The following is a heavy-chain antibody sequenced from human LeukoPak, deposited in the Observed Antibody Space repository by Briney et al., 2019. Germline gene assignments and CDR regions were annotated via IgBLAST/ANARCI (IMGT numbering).Heavy chain of an antibody. Sequence: GGSLRLSCAASGFTFDDYAMHWVRQAPGKGLEWVSLISGDGGSTYYADSVKGRFTISRDNSKNSLYLQMNSLRTEDTVLYYCAKAPSDYAYYYGMDVWGQGTTVTVSS. D-gene: IGHD4-17*01. CDR1: GFTFDDYA. J-gene: IGHJ6*02. CDR2: ISGDGGST. CDR3: AKAPSDYAYYYGMDV. V-gene: IGHV3-43*02.